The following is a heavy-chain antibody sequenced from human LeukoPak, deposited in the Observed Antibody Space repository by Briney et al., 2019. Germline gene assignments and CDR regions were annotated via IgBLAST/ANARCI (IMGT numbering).Heavy chain of an antibody. D-gene: IGHD4-17*01. CDR2: INYSGST. CDR1: GGSISSYY. Sequence: SETLSLTCTVSGGSISSYYWSWIRQPPGKGLEWIGYINYSGSTNYNPSLKSRVTISVDTSKNQFSLKLSSVTAADTAVYYCARSYGYNYYGLDVWGQGTTVTVSS. J-gene: IGHJ6*02. CDR3: ARSYGYNYYGLDV. V-gene: IGHV4-59*01.